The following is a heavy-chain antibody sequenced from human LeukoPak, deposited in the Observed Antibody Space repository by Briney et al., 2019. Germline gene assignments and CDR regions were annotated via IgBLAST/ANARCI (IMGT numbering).Heavy chain of an antibody. CDR1: GFTFSSYW. J-gene: IGHJ4*02. V-gene: IGHV3-7*03. CDR2: IKQDGSEK. D-gene: IGHD6-19*01. Sequence: GGSLRLSGAASGFTFSSYWMSWVRQAPGKGLEWVANIKQDGSEKYYVDSVKGRFTISRDNAQNSLHLQMNSLRAEDTAVYYCARLSSGWYGDFDYWGQGTLVTVSS. CDR3: ARLSSGWYGDFDY.